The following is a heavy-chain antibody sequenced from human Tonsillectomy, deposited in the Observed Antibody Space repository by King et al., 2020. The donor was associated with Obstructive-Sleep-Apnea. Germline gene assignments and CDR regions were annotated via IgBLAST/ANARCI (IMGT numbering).Heavy chain of an antibody. Sequence: QVQLVESGGGVVQPGRSLRLSCAASGFTFSSYAMHWVRQAPGKGLEWVAVISYDGRNKYYADSMKGRFTISRDNSNNTLYLQMNSLRAEDTAVYYCAREKGYSSSRFYFGLDVWGQGTTVTVSS. CDR1: GFTFSSYA. CDR2: ISYDGRNK. D-gene: IGHD6-6*01. J-gene: IGHJ6*02. V-gene: IGHV3-30*04. CDR3: AREKGYSSSRFYFGLDV.